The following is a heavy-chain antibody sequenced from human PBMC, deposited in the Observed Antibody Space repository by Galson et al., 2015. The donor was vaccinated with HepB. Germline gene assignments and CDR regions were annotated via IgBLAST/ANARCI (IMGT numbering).Heavy chain of an antibody. D-gene: IGHD5-12*01. V-gene: IGHV6-1*01. Sequence: CAISGDSVSSNSAAWNWIRQSPSRGLEWLGRTYYRSKWYNDYAVPVKSRITINPDTSKNQFSLQLNSVTPEDTAVYYCARGASWLPLQPFDYWGQGTLVTVSS. J-gene: IGHJ4*02. CDR1: GDSVSSNSAA. CDR2: TYYRSKWYN. CDR3: ARGASWLPLQPFDY.